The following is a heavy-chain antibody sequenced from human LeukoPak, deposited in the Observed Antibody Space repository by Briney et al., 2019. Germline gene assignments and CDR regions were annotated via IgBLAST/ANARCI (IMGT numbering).Heavy chain of an antibody. CDR2: ISSSSSYR. Sequence: GGSLRLSCAASGFTFSSYSMNWVRQAPGKGLEWVSSISSSSSYRYYADSVKGRFTISRDNAKNSLYLQMNSLRAEDTAVYYCAREGAYYDFWSGYPYYYYYYMDVWGKGTTVTVSS. D-gene: IGHD3-3*01. CDR3: AREGAYYDFWSGYPYYYYYYMDV. J-gene: IGHJ6*03. CDR1: GFTFSSYS. V-gene: IGHV3-21*01.